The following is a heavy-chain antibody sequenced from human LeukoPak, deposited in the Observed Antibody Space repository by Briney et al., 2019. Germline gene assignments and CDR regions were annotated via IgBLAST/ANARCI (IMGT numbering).Heavy chain of an antibody. CDR1: GYTFTGYY. CDR2: INPNSGGT. Sequence: ASVKVSCKASGYTFTGYYMHWVRQAPGQGLEWMGWINPNSGGTNYAQKFQGRVTMTRDTSISTAYMELSRLRSDDTAVYYCARVIGHIYYYMDVWGKGTTVTVSS. V-gene: IGHV1-2*02. J-gene: IGHJ6*03. CDR3: ARVIGHIYYYMDV.